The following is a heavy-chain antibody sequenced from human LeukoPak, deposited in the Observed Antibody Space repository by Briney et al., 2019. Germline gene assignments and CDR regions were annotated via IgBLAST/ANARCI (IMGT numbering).Heavy chain of an antibody. CDR1: GGSFSGYY. V-gene: IGHV4-34*01. J-gene: IGHJ4*02. CDR2: INHSGST. CDR3: ARNTFDY. Sequence: SETLSLTCAVYGGSFSGYYWSWIRQPPGKGLEWIGEINHSGSTNYNPSLKSRVTISVDTSKNQFSLKMSSVTAAATAVYYCARNTFDYWGQGTLVTVSS.